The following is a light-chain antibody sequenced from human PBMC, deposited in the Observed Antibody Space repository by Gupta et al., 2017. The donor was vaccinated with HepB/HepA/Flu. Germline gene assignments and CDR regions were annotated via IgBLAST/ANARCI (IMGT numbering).Light chain of an antibody. Sequence: DIQMTQSPSSLSASVGDRVTITCRASQNINKYVNWYQQKPGKAPKFLIYAASTMQSGVPSRFSGSGSGTDFTLTISSLQPEDFATYYCQPSYSTPLTFGGGTKVEIK. J-gene: IGKJ4*01. CDR2: AAS. CDR3: QPSYSTPLT. CDR1: QNINKY. V-gene: IGKV1-39*01.